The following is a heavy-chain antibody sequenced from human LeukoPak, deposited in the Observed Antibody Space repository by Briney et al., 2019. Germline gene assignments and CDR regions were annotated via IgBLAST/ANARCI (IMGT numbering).Heavy chain of an antibody. D-gene: IGHD3-3*01. J-gene: IGHJ6*02. CDR2: ISSSGSTI. Sequence: GGSLRLSCAASGFTFSSYEMNWVRQAPGKGLEWVSYISSSGSTIYYADSAKGRFTISRDNAKNSLYLQMNSLRAEDTAVYYCARGWAGDFWSGYSYYYYYYGMDVWGQGTTVTVSS. V-gene: IGHV3-48*03. CDR3: ARGWAGDFWSGYSYYYYYYGMDV. CDR1: GFTFSSYE.